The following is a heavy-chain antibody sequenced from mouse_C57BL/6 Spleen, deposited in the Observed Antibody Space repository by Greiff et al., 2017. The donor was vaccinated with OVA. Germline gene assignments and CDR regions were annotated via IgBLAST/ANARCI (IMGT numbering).Heavy chain of an antibody. CDR2: FYPGSGSI. CDR1: GYTFTEYT. Sequence: VQLQEPGAELVKPGASVKLSCKASGYTFTEYTIHWVKQRSGQGLEWIGRFYPGSGSIKYNEKFKDKATLTADKSSSTAYMELSRLTSEDSAVYFCARHEEGVWIAYWGQGTLVTVSA. J-gene: IGHJ3*01. CDR3: ARHEEGVWIAY. V-gene: IGHV1-62-2*01.